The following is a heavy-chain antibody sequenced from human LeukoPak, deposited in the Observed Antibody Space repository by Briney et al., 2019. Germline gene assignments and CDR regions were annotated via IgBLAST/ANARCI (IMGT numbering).Heavy chain of an antibody. Sequence: PSETLSLTCTVSGGSISSYYWSWIRQPPGKGLEWIGYIYYSGSTNYNPSLKSRVTISVDTSKNQFSLKLSSVTAADTAVYYCARDSGYFPDSFDPWGQGTLVTVSS. CDR3: ARDSGYFPDSFDP. J-gene: IGHJ5*02. CDR2: IYYSGST. D-gene: IGHD6-13*01. CDR1: GGSISSYY. V-gene: IGHV4-59*01.